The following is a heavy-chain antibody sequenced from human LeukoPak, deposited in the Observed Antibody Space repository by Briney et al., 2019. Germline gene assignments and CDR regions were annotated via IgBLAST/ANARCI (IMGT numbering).Heavy chain of an antibody. CDR1: GYTFTSYG. J-gene: IGHJ4*02. D-gene: IGHD3-10*01. V-gene: IGHV1-18*01. Sequence: ASVKVSCKASGYTFTSYGISWVRQAPGQGPEWMGWISAYNGNTNYAQKLQGRVTITTDTSTSTAYMELRSLRSDDTAVYYCARDTTSGILWFRESFDYWGQGTLVTVSS. CDR2: ISAYNGNT. CDR3: ARDTTSGILWFRESFDY.